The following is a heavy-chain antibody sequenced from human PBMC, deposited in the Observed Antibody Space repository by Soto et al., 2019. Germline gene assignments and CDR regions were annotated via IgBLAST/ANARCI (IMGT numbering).Heavy chain of an antibody. J-gene: IGHJ2*01. Sequence: EVQLVESGGGLVQPGRSLRLSCTASGFTFGDYAMSWFRQAPGKGLEWVGFIRSKAYGGTTEYAASVKGRFTISRDDSNSIAYLQMNSLKTEDTAVYYCTRWDYGDYWYFDLWGRGTLVTVSS. CDR2: IRSKAYGGTT. CDR3: TRWDYGDYWYFDL. V-gene: IGHV3-49*03. CDR1: GFTFGDYA. D-gene: IGHD4-17*01.